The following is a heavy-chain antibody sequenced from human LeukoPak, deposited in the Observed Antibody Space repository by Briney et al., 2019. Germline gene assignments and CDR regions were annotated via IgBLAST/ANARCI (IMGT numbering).Heavy chain of an antibody. J-gene: IGHJ4*02. Sequence: SETLSITCTVSGGSISSYYWSWIRQPPGKGLEWIGYIYTSGSTNYNPSLKSRVTISVDTSKNQFSLKLSSVTAADTAVYYCARRLRFLEWWVFDYWGQGTLVTVSS. CDR1: GGSISSYY. D-gene: IGHD3-3*01. CDR3: ARRLRFLEWWVFDY. V-gene: IGHV4-4*09. CDR2: IYTSGST.